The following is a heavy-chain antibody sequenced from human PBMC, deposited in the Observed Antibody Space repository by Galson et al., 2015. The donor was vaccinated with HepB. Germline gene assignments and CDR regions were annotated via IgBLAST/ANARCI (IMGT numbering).Heavy chain of an antibody. Sequence: SLRLSCAASAFIFSSYAMHWVRQAPGKGLEWVAIISYDGINKYYGDSVKGRFTVSRDNSKNTVYLQMNSLRAEDTAVYYCARERLVRGIMMGYYGMDVRGQGTTVTVSS. J-gene: IGHJ6*02. D-gene: IGHD3-10*01. CDR2: ISYDGINK. V-gene: IGHV3-30*04. CDR1: AFIFSSYA. CDR3: ARERLVRGIMMGYYGMDV.